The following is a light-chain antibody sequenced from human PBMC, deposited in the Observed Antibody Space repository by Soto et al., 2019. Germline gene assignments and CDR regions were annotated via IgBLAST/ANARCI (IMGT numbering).Light chain of an antibody. Sequence: EIVLTQSPGTLSLSPGGRATLSCSASRSVNNNFLAWYQQRPGQAPRLLIYGTSSRDTGIPDRFSGSWSGTDFILTINRLEPEEVEVYYGHQYDTSFTFGPGTTVDIK. CDR2: GTS. J-gene: IGKJ3*01. V-gene: IGKV3-20*01. CDR3: HQYDTSFT. CDR1: RSVNNNF.